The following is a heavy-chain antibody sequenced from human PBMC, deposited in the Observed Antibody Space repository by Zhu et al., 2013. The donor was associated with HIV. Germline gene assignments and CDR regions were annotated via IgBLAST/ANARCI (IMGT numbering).Heavy chain of an antibody. CDR2: ISGYSGNT. V-gene: IGHV1-18*01. J-gene: IGHJ4*02. Sequence: QVQLVQSGAEVKKPGASVKVSCKASGYTFTTYGISWVRQAPGQRLEWMGWISGYSGNTNYAQKFQGRVTMTTATSTSTAYMELSSLRSEDTAVYYCARDRDSSGSVDYWGQGTLVHRLL. CDR1: GYTFTTYG. D-gene: IGHD3-22*01. CDR3: ARDRDSSGSVDY.